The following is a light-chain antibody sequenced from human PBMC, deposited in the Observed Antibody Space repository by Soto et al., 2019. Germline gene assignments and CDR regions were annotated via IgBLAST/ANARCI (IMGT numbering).Light chain of an antibody. CDR1: QGIGND. CDR3: LQHNSYPRT. Sequence: DIQMTQSPSSLSASVGDRVTITCRASQGIGNDLGWHQQKPGKAPKRLIYAASSLESGVPSRFSGSGSGTEFTLTISNLQPEDFATYYCLQHNSYPRTFGQGTKVEIK. CDR2: AAS. V-gene: IGKV1-17*02. J-gene: IGKJ1*01.